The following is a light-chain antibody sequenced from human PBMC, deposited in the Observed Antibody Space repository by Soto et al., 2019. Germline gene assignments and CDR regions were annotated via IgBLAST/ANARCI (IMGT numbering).Light chain of an antibody. CDR2: EVS. J-gene: IGLJ1*01. V-gene: IGLV2-14*01. CDR3: SSYTISSTYV. CDR1: SSAVGAYNY. Sequence: SALTQPASVSGSPRQSITISCTGTSSAVGAYNYVSWYQQHPGKAPKLMIYEVSNRPSGVSNRFSGSKSGNTASLTISGLQAEDEADYYFSSYTISSTYVFGSGTKLTVL.